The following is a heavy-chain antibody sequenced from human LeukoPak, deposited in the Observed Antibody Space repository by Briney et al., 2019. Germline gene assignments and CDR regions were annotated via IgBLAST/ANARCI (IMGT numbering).Heavy chain of an antibody. Sequence: GASVKVSCKASGYTFTNYYIHWVRQAPGQGLEWMGIINPSGGSTSYAQKFQGRVTMTRDTSTSTVYMELSSLRSEDTAVYYCARSATILTGTTHFDYWGQGTLVTVSS. CDR3: ARSATILTGTTHFDY. CDR2: INPSGGST. CDR1: GYTFTNYY. D-gene: IGHD1-14*01. J-gene: IGHJ4*02. V-gene: IGHV1-46*01.